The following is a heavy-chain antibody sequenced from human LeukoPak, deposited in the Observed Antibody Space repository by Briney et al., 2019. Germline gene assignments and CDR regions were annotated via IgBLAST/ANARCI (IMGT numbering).Heavy chain of an antibody. Sequence: SETLSLTCAVSGGSISSSNWWGWVRQPPGKGLEWIGEIYHSGSTNYNPPLKSRVTISVDKSKTQFSLKLSSVTAADTAVYYCARYYYYDSSGYYDYWGQGTLVTVSS. D-gene: IGHD3-22*01. CDR2: IYHSGST. J-gene: IGHJ4*02. CDR3: ARYYYYDSSGYYDY. CDR1: GGSISSSNW. V-gene: IGHV4-4*02.